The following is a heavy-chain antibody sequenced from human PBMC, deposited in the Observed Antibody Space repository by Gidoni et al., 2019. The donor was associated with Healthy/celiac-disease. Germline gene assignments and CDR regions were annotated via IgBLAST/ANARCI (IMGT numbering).Heavy chain of an antibody. D-gene: IGHD4-17*01. J-gene: IGHJ6*02. V-gene: IGHV4-39*01. CDR2: IYYSGST. Sequence: QLQLQESGPGLVKPSETLSLTCTVSGGSISRRSYYWGWIRQPPGKGLEWIGSIYYSGSTYYNPSLKSRVTISVDTSKNQFSLKLSSVTAADTAVYYCARHSDYDQDYYYYYGMDVWGQGTTVTVSS. CDR1: GGSISRRSYY. CDR3: ARHSDYDQDYYYYYGMDV.